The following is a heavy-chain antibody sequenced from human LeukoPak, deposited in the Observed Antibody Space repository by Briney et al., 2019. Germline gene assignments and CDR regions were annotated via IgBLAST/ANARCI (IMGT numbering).Heavy chain of an antibody. CDR3: ASLGTLRS. V-gene: IGHV4-39*01. D-gene: IGHD7-27*01. CDR1: GGSVSSSSYY. Sequence: SETLSLTCSVSGGSVSSSSYYWGWIRQPPGKGLEWIGGISHSGTNYNSPSLKSRVSISIDTSKNQFSVKLTSVTAADTAIYYCASLGTLRSWGQGTLVTVSS. J-gene: IGHJ5*02. CDR2: ISHSGTN.